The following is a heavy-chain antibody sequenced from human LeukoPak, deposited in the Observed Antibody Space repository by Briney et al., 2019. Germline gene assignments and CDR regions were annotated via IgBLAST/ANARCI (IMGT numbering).Heavy chain of an antibody. Sequence: ASVKVSCKASGGTFSSYAISWVRQAPGQGLEWMGGIIPIFGTANYAQKFQGRVTITADESTSTAYMELSSLRSEDTAVCYCARARSWKQWLVISYWGQGTLVTVSS. CDR1: GGTFSSYA. V-gene: IGHV1-69*13. D-gene: IGHD6-19*01. CDR3: ARARSWKQWLVISY. CDR2: IIPIFGTA. J-gene: IGHJ4*02.